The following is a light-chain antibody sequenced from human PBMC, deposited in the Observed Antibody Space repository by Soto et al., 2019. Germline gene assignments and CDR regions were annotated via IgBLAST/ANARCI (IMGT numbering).Light chain of an antibody. V-gene: IGKV1-5*03. CDR1: QTISSW. CDR3: QHYNSYSEA. CDR2: KAS. J-gene: IGKJ1*01. Sequence: DIQMTQSPSTLSGSVGDSVTITCRASQTISSWLAWYQQKPGKAPKLLIYKASTLKSGVPSRFSGSGSGTEFTLTISGLQPDDFATYYCQHYNSYSEAFGQGTKVELK.